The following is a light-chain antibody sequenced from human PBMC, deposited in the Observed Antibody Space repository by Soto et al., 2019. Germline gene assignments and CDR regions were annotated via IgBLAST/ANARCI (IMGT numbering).Light chain of an antibody. J-gene: IGKJ1*01. CDR2: NAS. CDR1: QDTSNY. Sequence: DIQMTQSPSSLSASVGDRVTITCQASQDTSNYLNWYQQKPGKAPKLLIYNASNLETGVPSRFSGSGSGTDFNLTISSLQPEDIATYYCQQYDSLPRTFGQGTKVDTK. CDR3: QQYDSLPRT. V-gene: IGKV1-33*01.